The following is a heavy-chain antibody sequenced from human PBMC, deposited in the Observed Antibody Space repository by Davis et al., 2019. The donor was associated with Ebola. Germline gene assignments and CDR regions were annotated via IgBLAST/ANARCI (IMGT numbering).Heavy chain of an antibody. CDR2: ISSSGGST. CDR1: EFTFSSYT. CDR3: ARGGYHYGGNSGD. J-gene: IGHJ4*02. D-gene: IGHD4-23*01. Sequence: PGGSLRLSCAASEFTFSSYTMGWVRQAPGKGLEWVSGISSSGGSTYYADSVKGRFTISRDNSKNTLYLQMSSLRAEDTAVYYCARGGYHYGGNSGDWGQGTLVTVSS. V-gene: IGHV3-23*01.